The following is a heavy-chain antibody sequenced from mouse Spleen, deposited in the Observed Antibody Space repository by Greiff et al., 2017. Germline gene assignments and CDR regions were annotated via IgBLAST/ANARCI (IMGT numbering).Heavy chain of an antibody. J-gene: IGHJ2*01. CDR3: ARVGPQGNYVSY. V-gene: IGHV1-55*01. D-gene: IGHD2-1*01. CDR1: GYTFTSYW. Sequence: QVQLKQPGAELVKPGASVKMSCKASGYTFTSYWITWVKQRPGQGLEWIGDIYPGSGSTNYNGKFKGKATLTADKSSSTAYMQLSSLTSEDSAVYFCARVGPQGNYVSYWGQGTTLTVSS. CDR2: IYPGSGST.